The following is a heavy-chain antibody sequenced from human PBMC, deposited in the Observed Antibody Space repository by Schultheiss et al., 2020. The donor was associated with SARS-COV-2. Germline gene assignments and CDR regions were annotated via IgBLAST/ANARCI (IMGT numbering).Heavy chain of an antibody. Sequence: SETLSLTCAVYGGSFSGYYWSWIRQHPGKGLEWIGYIYYSGSTYYNPSLKSRVTISVDKSKNQFSLKLSSVTAADTAVYYCARSGGYYYDSSGYYGGTYYYYGMDVWGQGTTVTVSS. D-gene: IGHD3-22*01. V-gene: IGHV4-34*01. J-gene: IGHJ6*02. CDR3: ARSGGYYYDSSGYYGGTYYYYGMDV. CDR2: IYYSGST. CDR1: GGSFSGYY.